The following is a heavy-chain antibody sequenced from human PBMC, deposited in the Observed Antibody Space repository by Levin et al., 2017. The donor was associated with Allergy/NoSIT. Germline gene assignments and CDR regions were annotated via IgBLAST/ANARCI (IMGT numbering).Heavy chain of an antibody. CDR2: ISYDGSNK. V-gene: IGHV3-30*18. CDR3: AKVGGLLWFGELPGYFDY. Sequence: GESLKISCAASGFTFSSYGMHWVRQAPGKGLEWVAVISYDGSNKYYADSVKGRFTISRDNSKNTLYLQMNSLRAEDTAVYYCAKVGGLLWFGELPGYFDYWGQGTLVTVSS. D-gene: IGHD3-10*01. CDR1: GFTFSSYG. J-gene: IGHJ4*02.